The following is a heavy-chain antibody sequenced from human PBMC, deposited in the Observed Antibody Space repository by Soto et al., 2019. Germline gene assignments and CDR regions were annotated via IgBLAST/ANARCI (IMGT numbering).Heavy chain of an antibody. Sequence: EVQLVESGGGLVQPGRSLRLSCAASGFIFDDYAMHWVRQVPGKGLEWVSGITWNSGSIGYADSVKGRFTISRDNAKNSLYLQMNSLRAEDTALYYCTKDLSPYSMIVVVTTFDYWGQGTLVTVSS. J-gene: IGHJ4*02. CDR2: ITWNSGSI. CDR1: GFIFDDYA. CDR3: TKDLSPYSMIVVVTTFDY. V-gene: IGHV3-9*01. D-gene: IGHD3-22*01.